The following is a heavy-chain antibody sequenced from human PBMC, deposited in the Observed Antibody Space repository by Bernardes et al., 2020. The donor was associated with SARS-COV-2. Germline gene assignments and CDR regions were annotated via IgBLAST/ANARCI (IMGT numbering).Heavy chain of an antibody. J-gene: IGHJ4*02. V-gene: IGHV3-7*02. CDR2: INPDGSAK. Sequence: GGSLRLSCAASGLTFSSEWMNWVRQAPGKGLEWVANINPDGSAKYYVDSVKGRFTISRDNAKNSVYLQVHSLSVEDTALYHRFTGSGFWGQGTLVTVSS. D-gene: IGHD3-3*01. CDR3: FTGSGF. CDR1: GLTFSSEW.